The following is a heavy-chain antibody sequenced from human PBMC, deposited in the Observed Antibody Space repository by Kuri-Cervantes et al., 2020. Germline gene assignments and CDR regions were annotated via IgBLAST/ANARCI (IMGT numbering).Heavy chain of an antibody. CDR3: ARDHDSSGPGDY. CDR1: GYTFTSYG. V-gene: IGHV1-18*01. CDR2: ISAYNGNT. J-gene: IGHJ4*02. D-gene: IGHD3-22*01. Sequence: ASVKVSCKASGYTFTSYGISWVRQAPGQGLEWMGWISAYNGNTNYAQKLQGRVTMTTDTSTSTAYMELSSLRSEDTAVYYCARDHDSSGPGDYWGQGTLVTVSS.